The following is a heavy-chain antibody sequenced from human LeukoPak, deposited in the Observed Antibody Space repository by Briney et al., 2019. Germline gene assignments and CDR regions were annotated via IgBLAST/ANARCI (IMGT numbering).Heavy chain of an antibody. CDR1: GFTFSSYS. V-gene: IGHV3-21*01. D-gene: IGHD5-24*01. CDR3: AREEMATIRGDAFDI. J-gene: IGHJ3*02. CDR2: ISSSSSYI. Sequence: SGGSLRLSCSASGFTFSSYSMNWVRQAPGKGLEWVSSISSSSSYIYYADSVKGRFTISRDNAKNSLYLQMNSLRAEDTAVYYCAREEMATIRGDAFDIWGQGTMVTVSS.